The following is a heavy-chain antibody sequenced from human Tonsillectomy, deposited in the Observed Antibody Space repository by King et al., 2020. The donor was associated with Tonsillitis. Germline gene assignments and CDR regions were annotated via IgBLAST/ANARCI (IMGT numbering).Heavy chain of an antibody. V-gene: IGHV3-43*02. D-gene: IGHD5-18*01. J-gene: IGHJ6*03. CDR2: ISGDGGST. CDR3: AKDNSPDFYYYMDV. Sequence: VQLVESGGGVVQPGGSLRLSCAASGFTFDDYAMHWVRQAPGKGLEWVSLISGDGGSTYYADSVKGRFTISRDNSKNSLSLQMNSLRTEDTALYYCAKDNSPDFYYYMDVWGNGTTVTVSS. CDR1: GFTFDDYA.